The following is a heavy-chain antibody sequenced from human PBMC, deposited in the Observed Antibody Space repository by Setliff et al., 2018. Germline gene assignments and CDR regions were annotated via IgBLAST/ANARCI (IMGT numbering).Heavy chain of an antibody. J-gene: IGHJ3*02. D-gene: IGHD3-10*01. CDR3: ARIKSSLVGGVISAFDI. CDR1: GYTFTSYA. Sequence: ASVKVSCKASGYTFTSYAMHWVRQAPGQRLEWMGWINTGNGNTKYSQQFQGRVTITRDTSANTAYMELSSLRSEDTAVYYCARIKSSLVGGVISAFDIWGQGTMVTVSS. CDR2: INTGNGNT. V-gene: IGHV1-3*04.